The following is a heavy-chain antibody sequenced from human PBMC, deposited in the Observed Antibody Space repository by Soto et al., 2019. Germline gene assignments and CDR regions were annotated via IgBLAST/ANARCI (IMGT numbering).Heavy chain of an antibody. CDR1: GLPHSSIA. V-gene: IGHV3-23*05. D-gene: IGHD3-3*01. CDR3: AKVGGQYDFWSGYPYGMDV. Sequence: EVQLLESVGGLVQPGGSLRLSCTASGLPHSSIAMMWVRQAPGKGLECVSGIYGSGRGIEYADSVKGRFTISRDNSKITLYLQMNSLRAEDTAVYYCAKVGGQYDFWSGYPYGMDVWGQGTTVTVSS. CDR2: IYGSGRGI. J-gene: IGHJ6*02.